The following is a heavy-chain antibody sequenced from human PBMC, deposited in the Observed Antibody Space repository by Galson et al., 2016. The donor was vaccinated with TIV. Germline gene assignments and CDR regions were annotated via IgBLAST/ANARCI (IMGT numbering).Heavy chain of an antibody. CDR1: GFSLRAPGMS. D-gene: IGHD3-16*01. J-gene: IGHJ3*01. CDR2: IDWDDGI. V-gene: IGHV2-70*11. Sequence: PALVKPTQTLTLTCTFSGFSLRAPGMSVSWIRQPPGKALEWLARIDWDDGIYFSTSLRNRLTISKDTSKNQVVLTMTNMDPVDTATYFCARMPLPTEYYESSGNSGAFDFWGQGTKVTVSS. CDR3: ARMPLPTEYYESSGNSGAFDF.